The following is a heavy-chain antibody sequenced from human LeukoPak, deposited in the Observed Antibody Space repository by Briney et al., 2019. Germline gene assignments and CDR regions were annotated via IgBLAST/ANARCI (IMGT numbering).Heavy chain of an antibody. J-gene: IGHJ6*03. Sequence: GASVKVSCKASGYTFTSYYMHWVRQAPGQGLEWMGIINPSGGSTSYAQKFQGRVTMTRDMSTSTVYMELSSLRSEDTAVYYCARQYCSGGSCLLYYYYYYMDVWGKGTTVTISS. D-gene: IGHD2-15*01. CDR3: ARQYCSGGSCLLYYYYYYMDV. CDR1: GYTFTSYY. V-gene: IGHV1-46*01. CDR2: INPSGGST.